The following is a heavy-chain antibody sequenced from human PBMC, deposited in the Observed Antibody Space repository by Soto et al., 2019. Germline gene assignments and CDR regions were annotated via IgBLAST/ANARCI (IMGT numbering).Heavy chain of an antibody. CDR3: ARPGGGPTMVRDIVPV. Sequence: PGGSLRLSCAASGFTVSSNYMSWVRQAPGKGLEWVSVIYSGGSTYYADSVKGRFTISRDNSKNTLYLQMNSLRAEDTAVYYCARPGGGPTMVRDIVPVWGQGTLVTVSS. J-gene: IGHJ4*02. D-gene: IGHD3-10*01. V-gene: IGHV3-66*04. CDR1: GFTVSSNY. CDR2: IYSGGST.